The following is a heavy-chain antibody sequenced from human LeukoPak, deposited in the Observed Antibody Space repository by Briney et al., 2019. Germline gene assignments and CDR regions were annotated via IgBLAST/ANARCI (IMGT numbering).Heavy chain of an antibody. V-gene: IGHV4-4*02. Sequence: SETLSLTCAVSGGSISSSNWWRWVRQPQGKGLEWIGEIYHSGSTNYNPSLKSRVTISVDKSKNQFSLNLSSVTAADTAVYYCAPKQYNSVFFDYWGQGTLVTVSS. CDR1: GGSISSSNW. J-gene: IGHJ4*02. CDR2: IYHSGST. D-gene: IGHD6-19*01. CDR3: APKQYNSVFFDY.